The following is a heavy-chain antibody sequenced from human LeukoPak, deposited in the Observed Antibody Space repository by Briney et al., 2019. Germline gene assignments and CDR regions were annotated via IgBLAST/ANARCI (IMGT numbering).Heavy chain of an antibody. J-gene: IGHJ6*03. D-gene: IGHD4-17*01. CDR3: ARNGDPSYYYYYMDV. CDR1: GFSFSSYS. V-gene: IGHV3-21*01. CDR2: ISSSSSYI. Sequence: GGSLRLSCAASGFSFSSYSMNWVRQAPGKGLEWVSSISSSSSYIYYADSVKGRFTISRDNAKNSLYLQMNSLRAEDTAVYYCARNGDPSYYYYYMDVWGKGTTVTVSS.